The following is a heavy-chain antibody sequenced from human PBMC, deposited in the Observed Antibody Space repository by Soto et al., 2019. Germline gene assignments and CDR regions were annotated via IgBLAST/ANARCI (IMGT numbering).Heavy chain of an antibody. CDR3: ARHPGYYDILTGYTTYYFDY. J-gene: IGHJ4*02. Sequence: PSETLSLTCTVSGGSISSYYWSWIRQPPGKGLEWIGYIYYRGNTDYNPSLKSRVTISLDTPKNQFPLKLSPVTAADTAVYYCARHPGYYDILTGYTTYYFDYWGQGILVTVSS. V-gene: IGHV4-59*08. CDR1: GGSISSYY. D-gene: IGHD3-9*01. CDR2: IYYRGNT.